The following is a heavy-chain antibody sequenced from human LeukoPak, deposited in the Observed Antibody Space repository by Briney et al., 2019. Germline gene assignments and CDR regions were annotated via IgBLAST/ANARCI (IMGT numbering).Heavy chain of an antibody. D-gene: IGHD6-13*01. CDR2: INPNTGGT. Sequence: ASVKVSCKASGYNFTGYYLHWVRQAPGQGLEWMGWINPNTGGTKYAQKFQGRVTMTRDTSISTAYMELSRLRSDDTAVYYCARVRAAAGTGLDYWGQGTLVTVSS. CDR1: GYNFTGYY. J-gene: IGHJ4*02. V-gene: IGHV1-2*02. CDR3: ARVRAAAGTGLDY.